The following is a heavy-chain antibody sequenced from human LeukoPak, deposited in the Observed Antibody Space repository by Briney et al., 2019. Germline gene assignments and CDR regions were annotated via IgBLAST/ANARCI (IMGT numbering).Heavy chain of an antibody. CDR2: ISWDGGST. CDR1: GFTFDDYA. CDR3: AKERGYCSGGRCYSGFGYMDV. J-gene: IGHJ6*03. D-gene: IGHD2-15*01. Sequence: GGSLRLSCAASGFTFDDYAMHWVRQAPGKGLEWVSLISWDGGSTYYADSVKGRFTISRDNSKNSLYLQMNSLRAEDTALYYCAKERGYCSGGRCYSGFGYMDVWGKGTTVTVSS. V-gene: IGHV3-43D*04.